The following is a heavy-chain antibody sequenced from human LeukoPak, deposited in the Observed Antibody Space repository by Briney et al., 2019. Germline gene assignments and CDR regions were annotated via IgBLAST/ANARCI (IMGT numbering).Heavy chain of an antibody. CDR2: ISYDGSNK. CDR1: GFTFSSYA. V-gene: IGHV3-30-3*01. Sequence: GRSLRLSCAASGFTFSSYAMHWVRQAPGKGLEWVAVISYDGSNKYYADSVKGRFTISRDNSKNTLYLQMNSLRAEDTAAYYCARGPDYFDYWGQGTLVTVSS. CDR3: ARGPDYFDY. J-gene: IGHJ4*02.